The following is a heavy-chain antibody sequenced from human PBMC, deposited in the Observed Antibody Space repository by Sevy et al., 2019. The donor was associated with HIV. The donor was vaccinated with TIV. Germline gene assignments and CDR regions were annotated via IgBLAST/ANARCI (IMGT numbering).Heavy chain of an antibody. CDR3: TTVRLRPDY. CDR1: GFTFSNAW. CDR2: IKSKTDCGTT. D-gene: IGHD4-17*01. V-gene: IGHV3-15*01. Sequence: GGSLRLSCAASGFTFSNAWMSWVRQAPGKGLEWVGRIKSKTDCGTTDYAAPVKGRFTISRDDSKNTLYLQMNSLKTEDTAVYYCTTVRLRPDYWGQGTLVTVSS. J-gene: IGHJ4*02.